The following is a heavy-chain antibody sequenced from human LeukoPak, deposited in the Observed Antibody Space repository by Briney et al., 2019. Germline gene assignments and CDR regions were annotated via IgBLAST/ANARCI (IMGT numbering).Heavy chain of an antibody. V-gene: IGHV1-18*01. CDR3: ARDQTVTTSYYYYYMDV. CDR2: ISAYNGNT. CDR1: GYTFTSYG. D-gene: IGHD4-17*01. Sequence: GASVKVSCKASGYTFTSYGISWVRQAPGQGLEWMGWISAYNGNTNYAQKLQGRVIMTTDTSTSTAYMELRSLRSDDTAVYYCARDQTVTTSYYYYYMDVWGKGTTVTVSS. J-gene: IGHJ6*03.